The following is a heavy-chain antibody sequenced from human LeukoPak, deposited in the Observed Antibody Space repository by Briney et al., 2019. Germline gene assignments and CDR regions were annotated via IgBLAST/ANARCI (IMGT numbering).Heavy chain of an antibody. Sequence: GASVKVSCKASGHSFTSYGIRWVRQAPGEGLEWMGWISAYNGNTNYAQKLQGRVTITADESTSTAYMELSSLRSEDTAVYYCARHGGTNWFDPWGQGTLVTVSS. V-gene: IGHV1-18*01. D-gene: IGHD3-16*01. CDR2: ISAYNGNT. CDR3: ARHGGTNWFDP. CDR1: GHSFTSYG. J-gene: IGHJ5*02.